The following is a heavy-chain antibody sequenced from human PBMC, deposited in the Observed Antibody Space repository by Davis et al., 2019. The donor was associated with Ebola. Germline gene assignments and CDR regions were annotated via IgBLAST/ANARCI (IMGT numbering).Heavy chain of an antibody. Sequence: SVKVSCKASGGTFSSYAISWVRPAPGQGLECMGRIIPILGIANYAQKSQGRVTITADKSTSTAYMELSSLRSEDTAVYYCARDLRYYYGMDVWGQGTTVTVSS. V-gene: IGHV1-69*04. CDR1: GGTFSSYA. CDR3: ARDLRYYYGMDV. CDR2: IIPILGIA. J-gene: IGHJ6*02.